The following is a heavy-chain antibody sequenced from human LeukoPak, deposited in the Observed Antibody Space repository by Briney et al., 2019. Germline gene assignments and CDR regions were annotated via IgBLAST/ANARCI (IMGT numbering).Heavy chain of an antibody. J-gene: IGHJ6*04. CDR1: GFTFSSYS. Sequence: PGGSLRLSCAASGFTFSSYSMNWIRQAPGKGLEWVSSISSSSSYIYYADSVKGRFTISRDNAKNSLYLQMNSLRAEDTAVYYCARTPRFLEWLMDVWGKGTTVTVSS. CDR2: ISSSSSYI. CDR3: ARTPRFLEWLMDV. D-gene: IGHD3-3*01. V-gene: IGHV3-21*01.